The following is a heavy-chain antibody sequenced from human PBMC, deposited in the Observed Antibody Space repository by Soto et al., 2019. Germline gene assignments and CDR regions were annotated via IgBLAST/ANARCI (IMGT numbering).Heavy chain of an antibody. Sequence: HPGGSLRLSCAASGFTFSSYEMNWVRQAPGKGLEWVSYISSSGSTIYYADSVKGRFTISRDNAKNSLYLQMNSLRAEDTAVYYCARFFHGARVSWFDPWGQGTLVTVSS. CDR3: ARFFHGARVSWFDP. J-gene: IGHJ5*02. CDR2: ISSSGSTI. V-gene: IGHV3-48*03. D-gene: IGHD3-10*01. CDR1: GFTFSSYE.